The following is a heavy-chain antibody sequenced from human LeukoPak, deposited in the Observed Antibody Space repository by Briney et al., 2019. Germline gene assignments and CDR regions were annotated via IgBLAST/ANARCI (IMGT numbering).Heavy chain of an antibody. CDR1: GFTFSDCW. CDR3: ARALGYSYGYGIY. D-gene: IGHD5-18*01. J-gene: IGHJ4*02. V-gene: IGHV3-74*01. Sequence: PGGSLRLSCAASGFTFSDCWMHWVRQAPGKGLEWVSRINTDGSTINYAGSVKGRFTVSRDNAKNTMYLQMNSLRAEDSAVYYCARALGYSYGYGIYWGQGTLVTVSS. CDR2: INTDGSTI.